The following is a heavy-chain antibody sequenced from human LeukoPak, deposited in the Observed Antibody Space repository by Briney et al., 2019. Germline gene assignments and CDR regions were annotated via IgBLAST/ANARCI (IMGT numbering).Heavy chain of an antibody. CDR2: INSDGSST. V-gene: IGHV3-74*01. Sequence: GGSLRLSCAASGFTFSSYWMHWVRQAPGKGLVWVSRINSDGSSTSYADSVKGRFTISRDNAKNTLYLQMNSLRAEDTAVYYCASNYDSGSYYKYYYYGMDVWGKGTTVTVSS. J-gene: IGHJ6*04. D-gene: IGHD3-10*01. CDR1: GFTFSSYW. CDR3: ASNYDSGSYYKYYYYGMDV.